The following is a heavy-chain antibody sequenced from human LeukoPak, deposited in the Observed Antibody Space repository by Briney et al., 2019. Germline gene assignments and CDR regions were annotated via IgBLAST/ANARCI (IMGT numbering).Heavy chain of an antibody. V-gene: IGHV3-7*01. J-gene: IGHJ6*03. CDR1: GFTFSDFW. D-gene: IGHD2-2*01. CDR2: IKEDGTEK. Sequence: GGSLRLSCAGSGFTFSDFWMTWVRQTPGKGLEWVANIKEDGTEKNLVDSVKGRFTISRDNAKNLLYLQMNSLRAEDTAVYYCARGAHQLLLAYYMDVWGKGTTVTVSS. CDR3: ARGAHQLLLAYYMDV.